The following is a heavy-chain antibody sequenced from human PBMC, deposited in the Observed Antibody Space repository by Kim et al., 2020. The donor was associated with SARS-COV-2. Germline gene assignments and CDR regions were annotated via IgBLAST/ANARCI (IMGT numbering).Heavy chain of an antibody. D-gene: IGHD1-7*01. CDR3: ARETRDYFDY. CDR2: YN. Sequence: YNDYAVSVKSRITINPDTSKNQCALQLNSVTPEDTAVYYCARETRDYFDYWGQGTLVTVSS. V-gene: IGHV6-1*01. J-gene: IGHJ4*02.